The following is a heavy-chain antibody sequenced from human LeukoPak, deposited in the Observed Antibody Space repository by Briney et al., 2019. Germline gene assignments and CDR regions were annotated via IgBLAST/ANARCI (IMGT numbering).Heavy chain of an antibody. D-gene: IGHD5-12*01. V-gene: IGHV4-34*01. Sequence: SETLSLTCAVYGGSFSGYYWSWIRQPPGKGLEWIGEINHSGSTNYNPSLKSRVTISVDTSKNQFSLKLSSVTAADTAVYYCAREKTINKARRYFDLWGRGTLVTVSS. CDR1: GGSFSGYY. CDR3: AREKTINKARRYFDL. CDR2: INHSGST. J-gene: IGHJ2*01.